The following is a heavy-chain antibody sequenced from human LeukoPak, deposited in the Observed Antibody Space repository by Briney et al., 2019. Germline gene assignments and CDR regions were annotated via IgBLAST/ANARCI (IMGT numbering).Heavy chain of an antibody. J-gene: IGHJ4*02. D-gene: IGHD2-15*01. V-gene: IGHV3-23*01. Sequence: GSLRPSCAASGFTFSSYAMSWVRQAPGKGLEWVSGISGSGGNTYYAGSVKGRFTISRDNSNNTLYLEMNSLRAEDTAVYYCAKLPLSGAYGMIDYWGQGTLVTVSS. CDR1: GFTFSSYA. CDR3: AKLPLSGAYGMIDY. CDR2: ISGSGGNT.